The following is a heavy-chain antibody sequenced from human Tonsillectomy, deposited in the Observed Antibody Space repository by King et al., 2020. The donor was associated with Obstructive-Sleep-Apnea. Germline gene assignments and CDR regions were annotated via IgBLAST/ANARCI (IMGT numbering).Heavy chain of an antibody. CDR2: ITSGSSYI. Sequence: VQLVESGGGLVKPGGSLRLSCAASGFNFSSYSMNWVRQAPGKGLWWVSSITSGSSYIYYGDSVKGRFTISRDNAKNSLYLQMNSLRAEDTAVYYCARDLMYCSSTSCPDYWGQGTLVTVSS. CDR3: ARDLMYCSSTSCPDY. CDR1: GFNFSSYS. V-gene: IGHV3-21*01. J-gene: IGHJ4*02. D-gene: IGHD2-2*01.